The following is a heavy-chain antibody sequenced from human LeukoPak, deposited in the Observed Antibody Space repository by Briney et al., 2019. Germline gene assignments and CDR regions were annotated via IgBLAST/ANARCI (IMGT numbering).Heavy chain of an antibody. CDR2: IVVGSGNT. Sequence: SVKVSCKASGFTFTSSAMQWVRQARGQRLEWIGWIVVGSGNTNYAQKFQGRVTMTRDMSTSTVYMELSSLRSEDTAVYYCARGDIVLMVYAHDAFDIWGQGTMVTVSS. J-gene: IGHJ3*02. V-gene: IGHV1-58*02. CDR3: ARGDIVLMVYAHDAFDI. D-gene: IGHD2-8*01. CDR1: GFTFTSSA.